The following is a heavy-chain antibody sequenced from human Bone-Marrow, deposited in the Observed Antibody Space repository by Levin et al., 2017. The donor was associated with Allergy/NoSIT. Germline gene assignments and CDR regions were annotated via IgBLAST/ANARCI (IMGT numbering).Heavy chain of an antibody. CDR1: GFGFSSYG. J-gene: IGHJ6*03. Sequence: PGGSLRLSCEASGFGFSSYGVNWVRQAPGQGLEWISSIVASTDATHYADSVKGRFTISRDNAKNSLYLQMNSLRAEDTAVYYCAAGRGYSYDNYYYYMDVWGKGTTVTVSS. CDR2: IVASTDAT. CDR3: AAGRGYSYDNYYYYMDV. D-gene: IGHD5-18*01. V-gene: IGHV3-48*01.